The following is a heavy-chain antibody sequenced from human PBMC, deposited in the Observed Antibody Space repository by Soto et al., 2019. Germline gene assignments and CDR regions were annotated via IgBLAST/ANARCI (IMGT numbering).Heavy chain of an antibody. CDR3: ARVVRGLRPTRGPPRTKYYFDY. J-gene: IGHJ4*02. V-gene: IGHV4-34*01. D-gene: IGHD3-10*01. CDR1: GGSFSGYY. CDR2: INHSGST. Sequence: SETLSLTCAVYGGSFSGYYWSWIRQPPGKGLEWIGEINHSGSTNYNPSLKSRVTISVDTSKNQFSLKLSSVTAADTAVYYCARVVRGLRPTRGPPRTKYYFDYWGQGTLVTVSS.